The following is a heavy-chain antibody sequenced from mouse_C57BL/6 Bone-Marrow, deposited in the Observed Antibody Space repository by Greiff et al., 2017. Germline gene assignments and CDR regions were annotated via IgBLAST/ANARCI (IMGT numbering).Heavy chain of an antibody. V-gene: IGHV1-81*01. J-gene: IGHJ3*01. CDR2: IYPRSGNT. CDR3: ASGGCLYQAGFAY. CDR1: GYTFTSYG. Sequence: VQLQQSGAELARPGASVKLSCKASGYTFTSYGISWVKQRTGQGLEWIGEIYPRSGNTYYNEKFKGKATLTADKSSSPAYMELRMLTSEDSAVYLCASGGCLYQAGFAYWGQGTLVTVSA. D-gene: IGHD3-3*01.